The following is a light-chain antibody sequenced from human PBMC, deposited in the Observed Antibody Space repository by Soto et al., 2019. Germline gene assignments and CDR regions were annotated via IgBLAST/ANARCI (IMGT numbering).Light chain of an antibody. J-gene: IGKJ1*01. CDR2: GAS. CDR3: QQYNNWPWT. V-gene: IGKV3-15*01. Sequence: EIVMTQSPATLSVSPGGGATLSCRASQSISDTLAWYQQKPGQAPRLLIHGASTRATGFPARFSGSGSGTDLTLTISSLQSEDFAVYYCQQYNNWPWTFGQGTKV. CDR1: QSISDT.